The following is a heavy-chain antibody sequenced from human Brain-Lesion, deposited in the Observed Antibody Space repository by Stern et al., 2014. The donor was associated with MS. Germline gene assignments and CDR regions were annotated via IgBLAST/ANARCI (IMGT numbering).Heavy chain of an antibody. J-gene: IGHJ4*02. D-gene: IGHD1-26*01. CDR2: FDPEDGET. Sequence: QDQLVQSGAEVKKPGASVKVSCKASGYTLTELSMHWVRQAPRKGLEWMGGFDPEDGETIYAQKFQGRVTMTEDTSTDTAYMELSSLRSEDTAVYYCATLSPGAGGNYYRHFDYWGQGTLVTVSS. CDR3: ATLSPGAGGNYYRHFDY. V-gene: IGHV1-24*01. CDR1: GYTLTELS.